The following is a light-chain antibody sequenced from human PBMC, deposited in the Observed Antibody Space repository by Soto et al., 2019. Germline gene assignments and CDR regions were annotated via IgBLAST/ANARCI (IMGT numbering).Light chain of an antibody. V-gene: IGLV1-40*01. CDR1: SSNIGAGYD. J-gene: IGLJ3*02. CDR2: VNN. CDR3: QSYDSSLSTSGV. Sequence: QSVLTQPPSVSGAPGQRVTISYTGSSSNIGAGYDVHWYQQLPGTAPKLLIYVNNNRPSGVPDRFSASKSGTSASLVITGLQAEDEADYYCQSYDSSLSTSGVFGGGTKVTVL.